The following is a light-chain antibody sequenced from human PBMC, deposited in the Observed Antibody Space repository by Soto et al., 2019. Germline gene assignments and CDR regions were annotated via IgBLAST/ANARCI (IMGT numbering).Light chain of an antibody. V-gene: IGLV2-14*01. CDR1: SSDVGAYNS. CDR2: DVS. CDR3: SSYAHGSIYV. J-gene: IGLJ1*01. Sequence: QSALTQPASVSGSPGQSITISCTGTSSDVGAYNSVCWYQHNPGKAPKLMIHDVSIRPSGASNRFSGSKSGNTASLTISGLQAEDEADYYCSSYAHGSIYVFGTGTKVTVL.